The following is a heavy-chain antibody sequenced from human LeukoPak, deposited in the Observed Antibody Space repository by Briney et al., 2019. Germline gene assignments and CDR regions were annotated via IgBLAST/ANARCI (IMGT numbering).Heavy chain of an antibody. Sequence: SETLSLTCAVYGGSFSGYYWSWIRQPPGKGLEWVGEINHSGSTNYNPSLKRRVTISVDTSKNQFSLKLSSVTAADTAVYYCARGGYYDYVWGSYRYRYYFDYWGQGTLVTVSS. J-gene: IGHJ4*02. D-gene: IGHD3-16*02. CDR1: GGSFSGYY. V-gene: IGHV4-34*01. CDR3: ARGGYYDYVWGSYRYRYYFDY. CDR2: INHSGST.